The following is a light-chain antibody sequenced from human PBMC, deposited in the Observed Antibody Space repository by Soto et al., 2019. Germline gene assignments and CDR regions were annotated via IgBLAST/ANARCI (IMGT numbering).Light chain of an antibody. J-gene: IGLJ3*02. CDR3: CSYAGSYTWV. Sequence: QSALTQPRSMSGSPGQSVTISCTGTRSDVGGYNYVSWYQQHPGKAPKLMIYDVNKRPSGVSDRFSGSKSGNTASLTISGLQAEDEAEYYCCSYAGSYTWVFGGGTKLTVL. CDR2: DVN. V-gene: IGLV2-11*01. CDR1: RSDVGGYNY.